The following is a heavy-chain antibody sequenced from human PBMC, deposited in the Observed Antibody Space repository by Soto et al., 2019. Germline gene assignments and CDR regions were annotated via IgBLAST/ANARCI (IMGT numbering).Heavy chain of an antibody. D-gene: IGHD2-15*01. Sequence: GGSLRLSCAASGFTFSGSAMHWVRQASGKGLEWVGRIRSKANSYATAYAASVKGRFTISRDDSKNTAYLQMNSLKTEDTAVYYCTRQDVVVVAANSYYYYGMDFWGQGTTVTVSS. CDR1: GFTFSGSA. CDR2: IRSKANSYAT. V-gene: IGHV3-73*01. CDR3: TRQDVVVVAANSYYYYGMDF. J-gene: IGHJ6*02.